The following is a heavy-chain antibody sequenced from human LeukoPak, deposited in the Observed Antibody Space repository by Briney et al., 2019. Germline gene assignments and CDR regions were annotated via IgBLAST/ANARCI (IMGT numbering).Heavy chain of an antibody. J-gene: IGHJ4*02. CDR1: GFTFSSYA. Sequence: GGSLRLSCAASGFTFSSYAMHWVRQAPGKGLEWVAVISYDGSNKYYADPVKGRFTISRDNSKNTLYLQMNSLRVEDTAVYYCARTTYYYDSSGLFDYWGQGTLVTVSS. CDR3: ARTTYYYDSSGLFDY. D-gene: IGHD3-22*01. V-gene: IGHV3-30-3*01. CDR2: ISYDGSNK.